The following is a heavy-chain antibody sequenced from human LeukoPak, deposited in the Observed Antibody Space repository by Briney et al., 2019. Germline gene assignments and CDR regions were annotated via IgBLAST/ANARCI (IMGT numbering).Heavy chain of an antibody. V-gene: IGHV3-23*01. Sequence: PGASLRLSCAASGFTFSSYAMRWVRQAPGKGLEWVSAISGSGGSTYYADSVKGRFTISRDNSKNSLYLQMNSLRAEDTAVYYCAKAYFMGATTGWFDPWGQGTLVTVSS. D-gene: IGHD1-26*01. CDR3: AKAYFMGATTGWFDP. J-gene: IGHJ5*02. CDR2: ISGSGGST. CDR1: GFTFSSYA.